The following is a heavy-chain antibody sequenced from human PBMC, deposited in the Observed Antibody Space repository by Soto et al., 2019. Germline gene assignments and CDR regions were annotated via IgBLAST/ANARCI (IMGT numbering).Heavy chain of an antibody. CDR3: ARGGNQLEY. Sequence: GESLKISCKGSGYTFTSYWIAWVRQLPGKGLEWPGSVYPGDSDRRDNPTFQGHVTMSVDKSSNTVYLQWSSLNASDTAMYYCARGGNQLEYWGQGVLVTVSS. D-gene: IGHD6-25*01. J-gene: IGHJ4*02. CDR1: GYTFTSYW. CDR2: VYPGDSDR. V-gene: IGHV5-51*01.